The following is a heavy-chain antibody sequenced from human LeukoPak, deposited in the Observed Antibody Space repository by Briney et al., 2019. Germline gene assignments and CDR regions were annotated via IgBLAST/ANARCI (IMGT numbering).Heavy chain of an antibody. CDR3: AKRGAEVGATVAPGDY. J-gene: IGHJ4*02. D-gene: IGHD1-26*01. V-gene: IGHV3-23*01. CDR2: ISGSGGST. CDR1: GFTFSSYA. Sequence: GGSLRLSCAASGFTFSSYAMSWVRQAPGKGLEWVSAISGSGGSTYYADSVKGRFTISRDNSKNTLYLQMNSLRAEDTAVYYCAKRGAEVGATVAPGDYWGQGTLVTVSS.